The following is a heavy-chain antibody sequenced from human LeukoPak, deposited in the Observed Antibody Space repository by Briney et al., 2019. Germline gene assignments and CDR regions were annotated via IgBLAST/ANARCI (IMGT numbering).Heavy chain of an antibody. CDR3: ARGGAVGATKVLDY. V-gene: IGHV3-7*01. CDR1: GFTFSSDW. CDR2: IKQDGSEK. J-gene: IGHJ4*02. D-gene: IGHD1-26*01. Sequence: GGSLRLSCAASGFTFSSDWMSWVRQAPGKGLGWVANIKQDGSEKYYVDSVKGRFTISRDNAKNSLYLQMNSLRAEDTAVYYCARGGAVGATKVLDYWGQGTLVTVSS.